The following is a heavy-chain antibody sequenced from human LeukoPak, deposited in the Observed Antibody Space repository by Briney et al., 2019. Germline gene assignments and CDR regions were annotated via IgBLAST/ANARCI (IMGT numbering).Heavy chain of an antibody. CDR1: GGSVSSNY. V-gene: IGHV4-59*02. Sequence: PSETLSLTCTVSGGSVSSNYWSWIRQPPGKGLEWITYSSYTGSTNYNPSPKSRVTISVDTSKNQFSLRLRSVTAADTAVYYCARFIPSSGIDPWGQGTLVTVSS. CDR2: SSYTGST. J-gene: IGHJ5*02. D-gene: IGHD3-10*02. CDR3: ARFIPSSGIDP.